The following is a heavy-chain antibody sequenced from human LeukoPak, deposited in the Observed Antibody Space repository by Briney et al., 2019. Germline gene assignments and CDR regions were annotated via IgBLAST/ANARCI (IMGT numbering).Heavy chain of an antibody. CDR3: ARARGYCSGGSCYRVPFDI. V-gene: IGHV1-46*01. CDR2: ISPSGGSA. D-gene: IGHD2-15*01. CDR1: GYTFANYY. J-gene: IGHJ3*02. Sequence: ASVKVSCKASGYTFANYYMHWVRQAPGQGLEWMGIISPSGGSATYAQKFQGRVTISVDTSKNQFSLKLSSVTAADTAVYYCARARGYCSGGSCYRVPFDIWGQGTMVTVSS.